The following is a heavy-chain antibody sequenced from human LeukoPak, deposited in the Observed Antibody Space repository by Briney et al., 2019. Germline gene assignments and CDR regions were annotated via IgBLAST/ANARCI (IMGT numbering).Heavy chain of an antibody. D-gene: IGHD2-21*01. CDR1: GFTLSSYA. CDR3: AKAYIQGYYFDY. J-gene: IGHJ4*02. V-gene: IGHV3-23*01. Sequence: GGSLRLSCAASGFTLSSYAMSWVRQAPGRGLEWVSAISGSGGSTYYADSVKGRLTISRDNSKNTLYLQMNSLRAEDTAVYYCAKAYIQGYYFDYWGQGTLVTVSS. CDR2: ISGSGGST.